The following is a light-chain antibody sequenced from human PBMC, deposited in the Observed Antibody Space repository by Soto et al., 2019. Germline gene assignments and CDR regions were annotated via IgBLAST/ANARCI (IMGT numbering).Light chain of an antibody. CDR2: DVS. J-gene: IGLJ1*01. V-gene: IGLV2-11*01. Sequence: QSALTQPRSVSGSPGQSVTISCTGTSSDVGGYNYVSWYQQHPGKAPKLMTYDVSKRPSGVPDRFSGSKSGNTASLTISGLQAEDEADYYCCSYAGSYTLVFGTGTKLTVL. CDR1: SSDVGGYNY. CDR3: CSYAGSYTLV.